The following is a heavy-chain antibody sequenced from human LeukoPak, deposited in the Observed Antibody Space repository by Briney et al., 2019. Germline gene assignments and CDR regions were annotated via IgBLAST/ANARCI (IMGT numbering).Heavy chain of an antibody. CDR2: IIPIFGTA. CDR3: AREEVWDSSSWYYIEG. CDR1: GGTFSIYA. Sequence: ASVKVSCKASGGTFSIYAISWVRQAPGQGLEWMGGIIPIFGTANYAQKFQGRVTITADESTSTAYMELSSLRSEDTAVYYCAREEVWDSSSWYYIEGWGQGTLVTVSS. V-gene: IGHV1-69*01. J-gene: IGHJ4*02. D-gene: IGHD6-13*01.